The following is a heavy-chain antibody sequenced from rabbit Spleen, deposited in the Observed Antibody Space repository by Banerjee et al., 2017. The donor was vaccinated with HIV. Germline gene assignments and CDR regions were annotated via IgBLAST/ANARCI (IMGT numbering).Heavy chain of an antibody. V-gene: IGHV1S40*01. D-gene: IGHD1-1*01. CDR3: ARDVSTSFSTYGMDL. CDR2: IDSGSSAFT. CDR1: AFPSRGIGY. J-gene: IGHJ6*01. Sequence: QVLGVFGGVFPNPASSPRVTGTASAFPSRGIGYTCWGGQAPGKGLELIACIDSGSSAFTYFESWAKARFSLSQPPSTTVTLHMTSLTAADTATYFCARDVSTSFSTYGMDLWGPGTLVTVS.